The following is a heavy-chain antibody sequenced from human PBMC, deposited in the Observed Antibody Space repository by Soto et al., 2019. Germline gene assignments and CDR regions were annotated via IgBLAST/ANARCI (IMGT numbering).Heavy chain of an antibody. CDR1: GGSISSYY. CDR2: IYYSGST. D-gene: IGHD6-6*01. Sequence: SETLSLTCTVSGGSISSYYWSWIRQPPGKGLEWIGYIYYSGSTNYNPSLKSRVTISVDTSKNQFSLKLSSVTAADTAVYYCARRDSIASIDYWGQGTLVTVSS. CDR3: ARRDSIASIDY. V-gene: IGHV4-59*08. J-gene: IGHJ4*02.